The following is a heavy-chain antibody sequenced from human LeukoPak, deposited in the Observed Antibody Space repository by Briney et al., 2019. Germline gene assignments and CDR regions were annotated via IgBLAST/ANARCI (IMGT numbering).Heavy chain of an antibody. CDR3: AKAWPELRDDS. D-gene: IGHD1-26*01. J-gene: IGHJ4*02. CDR1: GFTFRNYN. CDR2: INSSSGYI. V-gene: IGHV3-21*04. Sequence: GGSLRLSCAASGFTFRNYNMNWVRQAPGKGLEWVSSINSSSGYIYYADSVRGRFTISRDNSKNTLFLQMNSLRAEDTALYYCAKAWPELRDDSWGQGTLVTVSS.